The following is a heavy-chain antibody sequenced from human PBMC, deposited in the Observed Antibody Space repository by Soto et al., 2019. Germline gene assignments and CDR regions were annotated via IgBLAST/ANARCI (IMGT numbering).Heavy chain of an antibody. D-gene: IGHD2-2*01. CDR3: AKDTSSSPYYMDV. V-gene: IGHV3-23*01. CDR1: GFTFSNFA. CDR2: ITGSTGTT. Sequence: EVQVLESGGGSVQPGGSLRLSCAASGFTFSNFAMSWVRHAPGKWLEWVSEITGSTGTTYYADSVKGRFIISRDNSKTTVHLQMNSLRAEDTAVYYCAKDTSSSPYYMDVWGKGTTVTVSS. J-gene: IGHJ6*03.